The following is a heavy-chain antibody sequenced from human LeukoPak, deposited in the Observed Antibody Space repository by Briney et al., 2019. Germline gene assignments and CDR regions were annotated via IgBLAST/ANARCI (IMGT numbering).Heavy chain of an antibody. D-gene: IGHD1-26*01. Sequence: GGSLILSCAASGFTFSLYWMNWIRQAPGKGLEWVASIKQDGSQKDYVDSVKGRFTISRDNARNALFLHMNSLRANDSAVYYCARDIPKWEPFDYWGQGTLVTVSS. V-gene: IGHV3-7*01. J-gene: IGHJ4*02. CDR3: ARDIPKWEPFDY. CDR2: IKQDGSQK. CDR1: GFTFSLYW.